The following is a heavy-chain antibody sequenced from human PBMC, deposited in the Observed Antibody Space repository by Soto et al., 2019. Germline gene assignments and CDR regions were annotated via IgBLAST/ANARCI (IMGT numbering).Heavy chain of an antibody. D-gene: IGHD2-15*01. CDR3: ARDVGWLPKWDIRLDY. Sequence: QVQLVQSGAEVKKPGASVKVSCKASGYTFTSYGISWVRQAPGQGLEWMGWISAYNGNTNYAQKLQGRVTMTTDTSTSTADMELRSLRSDDTALYYCARDVGWLPKWDIRLDYWGQGTLVTVSS. CDR2: ISAYNGNT. CDR1: GYTFTSYG. J-gene: IGHJ4*02. V-gene: IGHV1-18*04.